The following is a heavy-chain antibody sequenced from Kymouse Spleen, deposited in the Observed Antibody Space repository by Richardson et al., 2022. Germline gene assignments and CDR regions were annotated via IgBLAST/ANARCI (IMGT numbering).Heavy chain of an antibody. V-gene: IGHV3-9*01. D-gene: IGHD1-26*01. Sequence: EVQLVESGGGLVQPGRSLRLSCAASGFTFDDYAMHWVRQAPGKGLEWVSGISWNSGSIGYADSVKGRFTISRDNAKNSLYLQMNSLRAEDTALYYCAKDHSGSYFDYWGQGTLVTVSS. CDR3: AKDHSGSYFDY. CDR1: GFTFDDYA. J-gene: IGHJ4*02. CDR2: ISWNSGSI.